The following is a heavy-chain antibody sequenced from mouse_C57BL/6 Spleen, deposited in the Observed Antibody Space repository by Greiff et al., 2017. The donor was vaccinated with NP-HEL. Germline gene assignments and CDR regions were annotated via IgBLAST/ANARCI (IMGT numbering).Heavy chain of an antibody. J-gene: IGHJ4*01. D-gene: IGHD1-2*01. CDR2: INYDGSST. CDR1: GFTFSDYY. CDR3: ARGITTRMDY. V-gene: IGHV5-16*01. Sequence: DVMLVESEGGLVQPGSSMKLSCTASGFTFSDYYMAWVRQVPEKGLEWVANINYDGSSTYYLDSLKSRFIISRDNAKNILYLQMSSLKSEDTATYYCARGITTRMDYWGQGTSVTVSS.